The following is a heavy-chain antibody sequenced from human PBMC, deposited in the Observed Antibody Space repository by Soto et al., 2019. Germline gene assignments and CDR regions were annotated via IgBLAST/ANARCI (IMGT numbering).Heavy chain of an antibody. J-gene: IGHJ5*01. CDR1: GFTFSSYS. D-gene: IGHD3-16*01. CDR2: ISATGGGT. V-gene: IGHV3-23*01. CDR3: AKDRRAGGNSAFYFDF. Sequence: GGSLRLSWAPSGFTFSSYSMSWVRPAPGQGLEWVSLISATGGGTYYADSVKGRFTSSRDNSDNTLYLQVHSLRAEDTAVYYCAKDRRAGGNSAFYFDFWGQGAQVTVSS.